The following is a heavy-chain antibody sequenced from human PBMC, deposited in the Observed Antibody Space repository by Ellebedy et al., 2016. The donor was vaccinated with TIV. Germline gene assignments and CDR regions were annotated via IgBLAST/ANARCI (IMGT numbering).Heavy chain of an antibody. Sequence: PGGSLRLSCAASGFTFSSYDMHWVRQGSGSGLEWVSSIGAAGDSYYAGSVKGRVAISRENAKNSLHLQLNNLRVGDTAVYFCARATEGFDYWGQGTLVTVSS. J-gene: IGHJ4*02. CDR3: ARATEGFDY. CDR1: GFTFSSYD. CDR2: IGAAGDS. V-gene: IGHV3-13*01. D-gene: IGHD1-14*01.